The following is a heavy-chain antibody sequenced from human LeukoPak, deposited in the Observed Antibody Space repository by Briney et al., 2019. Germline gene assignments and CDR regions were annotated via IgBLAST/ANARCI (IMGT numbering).Heavy chain of an antibody. CDR1: GGSISSYY. J-gene: IGHJ6*03. CDR3: ARDDRSLGDGSGSYYFSYYYYYMDV. Sequence: PSETLSLTCTVSGGSISSYYWSWIRQPAGKGLEWIGRIYTSGSTNYNPSLKSRVTMSVDTSKNQFSLKLSSVTAADTAVYYCARDDRSLGDGSGSYYFSYYYYYMDVWGKGTTVT. D-gene: IGHD3-10*01. CDR2: IYTSGST. V-gene: IGHV4-4*07.